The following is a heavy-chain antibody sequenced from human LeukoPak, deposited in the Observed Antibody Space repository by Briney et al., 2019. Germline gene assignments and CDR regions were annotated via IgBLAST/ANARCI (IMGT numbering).Heavy chain of an antibody. Sequence: GGSLRLSCVASGFTLSGSAMHWVRQASGKGLEWVGRIRSKANSYATAYAASVKGRFTISRDDSKNTAYLQMNSLKTEDTAVYYCTILFSGYWGQGTLVTVSS. CDR3: TILFSGY. V-gene: IGHV3-73*01. CDR2: IRSKANSYAT. J-gene: IGHJ4*02. CDR1: GFTLSGSA.